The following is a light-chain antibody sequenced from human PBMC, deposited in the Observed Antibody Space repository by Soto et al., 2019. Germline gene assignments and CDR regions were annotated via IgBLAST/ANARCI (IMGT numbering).Light chain of an antibody. CDR2: DAS. CDR1: QGIGSA. CDR3: HQFKNFPLT. Sequence: AIQLTQSPTSLSASMGDRITITCRASQGIGSALAWYQQKPGKAPKLLIYDASSLQFGVPPRFSGSGSGTDFTLTITTLQPEDFATYFYHQFKNFPLTFGGGTKVEIK. V-gene: IGKV1D-13*01. J-gene: IGKJ4*01.